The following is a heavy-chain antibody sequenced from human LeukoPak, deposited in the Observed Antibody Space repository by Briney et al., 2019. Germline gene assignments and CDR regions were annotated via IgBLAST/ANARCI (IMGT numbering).Heavy chain of an antibody. Sequence: PGGSLRLSCAASGFIFSAYIMDWVRQAPGKGLEWIGRIRKKNAGYTTEYAASLKGRFVVSRDASKDSVFLQINSPENEDTAVYYCTREGGEGDYTAFDLWGQGTMVTVSS. D-gene: IGHD3-3*01. CDR1: GFIFSAYI. CDR3: TREGGEGDYTAFDL. CDR2: IRKKNAGYTT. J-gene: IGHJ3*01. V-gene: IGHV3-72*01.